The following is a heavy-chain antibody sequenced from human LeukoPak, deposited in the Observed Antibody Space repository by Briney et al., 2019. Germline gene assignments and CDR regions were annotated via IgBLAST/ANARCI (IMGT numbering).Heavy chain of an antibody. CDR2: IYPGDSDT. CDR1: GYSFTSYW. CDR3: ARPSGTVAPNFDY. D-gene: IGHD2-15*01. V-gene: IGHV5-51*01. Sequence: GESLKISCKGSGYSFTSYWIVWVRQMPGKGPEWMGIIYPGDSDTRYSPSFQGQVTISADKSISTAYLQWSSLKASDTAMYYCARPSGTVAPNFDYWGQGTLVTVSS. J-gene: IGHJ4*02.